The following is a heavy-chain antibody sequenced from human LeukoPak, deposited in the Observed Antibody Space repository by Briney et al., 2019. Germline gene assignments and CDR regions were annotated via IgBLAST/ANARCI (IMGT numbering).Heavy chain of an antibody. J-gene: IGHJ4*02. V-gene: IGHV3-30*18. D-gene: IGHD3-10*01. Sequence: GGSLRLSCAASGFTFSRYEMNWVRQAPGKGLEWVAIISHDGSKKYYADSVKGRFTISRDNSKNTLYLQMNSLRAEDTAVYYCAKGPMVRGVIITYYFDYWGQGTLVTVSS. CDR3: AKGPMVRGVIITYYFDY. CDR2: ISHDGSKK. CDR1: GFTFSRYE.